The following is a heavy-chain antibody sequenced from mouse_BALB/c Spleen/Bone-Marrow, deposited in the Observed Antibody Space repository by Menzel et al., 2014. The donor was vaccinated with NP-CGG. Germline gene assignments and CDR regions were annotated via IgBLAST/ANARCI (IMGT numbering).Heavy chain of an antibody. J-gene: IGHJ4*01. D-gene: IGHD1-1*01. CDR3: ARDYGYAMDY. CDR1: GITFSSFG. CDR2: ISSGCSTI. V-gene: IGHV5-17*02. Sequence: EVQRVESRGGLVQPGGSRKLSCAASGITFSSFGMHWVRQAPEKGLEWVAYISSGCSTIYYADTVKGRFTISRDNPKXTLFLQMTSLRSEDTAMYYCARDYGYAMDYWGQGTSVTVSS.